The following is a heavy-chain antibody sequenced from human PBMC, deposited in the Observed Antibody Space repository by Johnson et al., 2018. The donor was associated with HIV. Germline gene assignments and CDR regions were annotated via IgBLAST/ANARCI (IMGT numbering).Heavy chain of an antibody. V-gene: IGHV3-30-3*01. CDR3: AKDQWSSSWTNDAVDI. Sequence: QMLLVESGGGVVQPGRSLRLSCAASGFTFSNYAVHWVRQAPGKGLEWVAVMSSDGFNKYYADSVKGRFTISRDNSKNTLYLQMNSLRAEDTAVYYCAKDQWSSSWTNDAVDIWGQGTMVTVSS. D-gene: IGHD6-13*01. CDR1: GFTFSNYA. CDR2: MSSDGFNK. J-gene: IGHJ3*02.